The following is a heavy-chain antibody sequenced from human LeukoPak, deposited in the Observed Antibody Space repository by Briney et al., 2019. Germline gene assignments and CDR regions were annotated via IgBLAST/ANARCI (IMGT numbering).Heavy chain of an antibody. D-gene: IGHD6-13*01. V-gene: IGHV4-34*01. CDR3: ARAYSSSGPLSWFDP. CDR1: GGSFSGYY. J-gene: IGHJ5*02. Sequence: SETLSLTCAVYGGSFSGYYWSWIRQPPGKGLEWIGEINHSGSTNYNPSLKSRVTMSVDTSKNQFSLKLSSVTAADTAVYYCARAYSSSGPLSWFDPWGQGTLVTVSS. CDR2: INHSGST.